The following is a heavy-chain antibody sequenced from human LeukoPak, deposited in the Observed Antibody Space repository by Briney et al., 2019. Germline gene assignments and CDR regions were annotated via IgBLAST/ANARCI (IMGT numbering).Heavy chain of an antibody. J-gene: IGHJ5*02. CDR1: GGSISSSSYY. CDR2: IYYSGST. D-gene: IGHD6-13*01. V-gene: IGHV4-39*01. Sequence: SETLSLTCTVSGGSISSSSYYWGWIRQPPGKGLEWIGSIYYSGSTYYNPSLKSRVTISVDTSKNQFYLKLSSVTAADTAVYYCASSISSSWARGFDPWGQGTLVTVSS. CDR3: ASSISSSWARGFDP.